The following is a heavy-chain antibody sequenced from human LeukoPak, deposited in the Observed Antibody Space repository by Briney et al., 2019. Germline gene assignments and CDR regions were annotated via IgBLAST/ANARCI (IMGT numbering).Heavy chain of an antibody. D-gene: IGHD2-21*01. CDR1: GFTFKNFA. V-gene: IGHV3-23*01. J-gene: IGHJ4*02. CDR3: AKSDCGSDGCKLYNY. CDR2: ITDTGDAT. Sequence: AGGSLRLSCAASGFTFKNFAMAWVRQAPGKRLEWVASITDTGDATGYPESVKGRFTISRDNSQGTVWLQMNSLRAEDTAIYYCAKSDCGSDGCKLYNYWAQGTQVTVSS.